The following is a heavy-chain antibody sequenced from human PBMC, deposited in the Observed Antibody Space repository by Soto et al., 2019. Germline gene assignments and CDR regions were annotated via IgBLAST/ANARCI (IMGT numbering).Heavy chain of an antibody. CDR3: AKQRAGFGSGSDTYFFDY. CDR2: ISGSGGTT. J-gene: IGHJ4*02. CDR1: GVSFSKYA. Sequence: EVQLLESGGGVVQPGGSLRLSCLVSGVSFSKYAMSWVRQAPGKGLEWVSGISGSGGTTYSADSVKGRFTISRDNSNSTLFLQLNSLRAEDTAVYYCAKQRAGFGSGSDTYFFDYWGQGTLVTVSS. D-gene: IGHD3-10*01. V-gene: IGHV3-23*01.